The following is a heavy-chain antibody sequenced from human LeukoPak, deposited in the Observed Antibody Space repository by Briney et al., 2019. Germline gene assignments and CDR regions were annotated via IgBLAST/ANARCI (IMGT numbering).Heavy chain of an antibody. D-gene: IGHD3-16*01. J-gene: IGHJ4*02. CDR1: GFTFSNYW. CDR2: INPDGSER. Sequence: GGSLRLSCAASGFTFSNYWMSWVRQAPGNGLEWVANINPDGSERYSVDSVTGRFSISRDNAKNSQYLQMNSLRVEDTAVYYCATKGGDYWGQGTLVTVSS. V-gene: IGHV3-7*01. CDR3: ATKGGDY.